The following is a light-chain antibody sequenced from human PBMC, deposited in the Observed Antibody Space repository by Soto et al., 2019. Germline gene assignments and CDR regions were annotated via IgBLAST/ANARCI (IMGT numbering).Light chain of an antibody. V-gene: IGKV1-5*03. Sequence: DIQMTQSPSTLSASVGDSVTITCRASRSISNYLAWYQQKPGKAPKLLIYKASTLETGVPSRFSGSGSGTEFTLTISSLQPDDFATYCCQQYNSIPLTFGGGTKVEIK. CDR2: KAS. J-gene: IGKJ4*01. CDR1: RSISNY. CDR3: QQYNSIPLT.